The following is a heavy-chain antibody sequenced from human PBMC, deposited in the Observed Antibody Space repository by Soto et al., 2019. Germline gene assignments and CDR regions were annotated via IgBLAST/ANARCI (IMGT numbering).Heavy chain of an antibody. J-gene: IGHJ1*01. V-gene: IGHV3-15*05. Sequence: GGSLRLSCAASGFTFSNAWMSWVRQAPGKGLEWVGRIKSKTNGETTDYAAPVKGRFTVSRDDSGNTVYLQMNSLKTEDTAVYYCTTDDPINKYWGRGTLVTVSS. CDR2: IKSKTNGETT. CDR3: TTDDPINKY. CDR1: GFTFSNAW.